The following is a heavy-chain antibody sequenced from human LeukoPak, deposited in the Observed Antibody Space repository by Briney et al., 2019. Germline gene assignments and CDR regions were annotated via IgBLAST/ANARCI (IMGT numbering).Heavy chain of an antibody. CDR1: GGSFSGYY. CDR3: ARSRDQDWFDP. V-gene: IGHV4-34*01. CDR2: IYYSGIT. D-gene: IGHD3-10*01. Sequence: SETLSLTCAVYGGSFSGYYWSWIRQTPGKGLEWIGNIYYSGITKYSPSLQSRVTVSVDTSKNQFSLKLNSMTAADTAVYYCARSRDQDWFDPWGQGTLVTVSS. J-gene: IGHJ5*02.